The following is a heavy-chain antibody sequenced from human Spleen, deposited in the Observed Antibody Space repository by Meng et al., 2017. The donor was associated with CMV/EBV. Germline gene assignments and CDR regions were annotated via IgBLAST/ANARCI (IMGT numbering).Heavy chain of an antibody. CDR1: GFTVSSNY. J-gene: IGHJ4*02. D-gene: IGHD4-11*01. CDR2: IYSGGST. Sequence: GESLKISCAASGFTVSSNYMSWVRQAPGKGLEWVSVIYSGGSTYYADSVKGRFTISRDNSKNTLYLQMNSLRAEDTAVYYCASGLPPDYWGQGTLVTVSS. CDR3: ASGLPPDY. V-gene: IGHV3-53*01.